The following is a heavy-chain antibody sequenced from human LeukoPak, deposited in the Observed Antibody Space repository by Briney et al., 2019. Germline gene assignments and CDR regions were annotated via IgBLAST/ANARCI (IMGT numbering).Heavy chain of an antibody. CDR2: ISTSGGRT. J-gene: IGHJ4*02. Sequence: GGSLRLSCAASGFTFSNYAMNWVRQAPGKGLKWVSGISTSGGRTYYADSVKGRFTISRDNSKNTLYLQMNSLRGEDTAVYYCASHYDSSGYYYGTFDYWGQGTLVTVSS. CDR1: GFTFSNYA. V-gene: IGHV3-23*01. D-gene: IGHD3-22*01. CDR3: ASHYDSSGYYYGTFDY.